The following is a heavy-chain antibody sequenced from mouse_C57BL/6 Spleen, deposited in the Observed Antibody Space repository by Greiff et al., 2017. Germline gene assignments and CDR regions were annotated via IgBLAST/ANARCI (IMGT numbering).Heavy chain of an antibody. Sequence: EVMLVESGGGLVKPGGSLKLSCAASGFTFSSYAMSWVRQTPEKRLEWVATISDGGSYTYYPDNVKGRFTISRDNAKNNLYLQMSHLKSEDTAMYYCARGGYGSRPFAYWGQGTLVTVSA. J-gene: IGHJ3*01. CDR1: GFTFSSYA. D-gene: IGHD1-1*01. V-gene: IGHV5-4*03. CDR2: ISDGGSYT. CDR3: ARGGYGSRPFAY.